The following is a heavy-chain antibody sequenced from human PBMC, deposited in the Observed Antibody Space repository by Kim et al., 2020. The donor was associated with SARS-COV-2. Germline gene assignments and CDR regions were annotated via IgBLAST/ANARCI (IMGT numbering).Heavy chain of an antibody. J-gene: IGHJ4*02. CDR3: AKSLRYFDWSELFDY. Sequence: DSVKGRFTTSRDNSKNTLYLQMNSLGAEDTAVYYCAKSLRYFDWSELFDYWGQGTLVTVSS. D-gene: IGHD3-9*01. V-gene: IGHV3-23*03.